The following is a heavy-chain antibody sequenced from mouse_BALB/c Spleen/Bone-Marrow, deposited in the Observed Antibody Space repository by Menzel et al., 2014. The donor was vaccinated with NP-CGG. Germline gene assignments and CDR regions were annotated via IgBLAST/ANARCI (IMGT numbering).Heavy chain of an antibody. D-gene: IGHD1-1*01. V-gene: IGHV5-4*02. CDR2: IRDGGSYT. Sequence: EVKLMVSGGGLVKPGRSLKLSCAASGFTFSDYYMYRVRQTPEKRLVWVATIRDGGSYTYYPDSVYGRFTNSRDNAKNNLYLQMSSLKSEDTAMYYCARDRAAQYYGSSFYCDYWGQGTTLTGTS. CDR1: GFTFSDYY. CDR3: ARDRAAQYYGSSFYCDY. J-gene: IGHJ2*01.